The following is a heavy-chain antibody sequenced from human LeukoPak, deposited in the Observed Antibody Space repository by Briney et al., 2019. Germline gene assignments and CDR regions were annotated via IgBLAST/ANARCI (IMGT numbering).Heavy chain of an antibody. CDR3: ARTKVVPAASVRWFDH. Sequence: PGGSLRLSCAASGFTFSSYSMNWVRQAPGKGLEWVSSISSSSSYIYYADSVKGRFTISRDNAKNSLYLQMNSLRAEDTAVYYCARTKVVPAASVRWFDHWGQGTLVTVSS. CDR1: GFTFSSYS. V-gene: IGHV3-21*01. CDR2: ISSSSSYI. J-gene: IGHJ5*02. D-gene: IGHD2-2*01.